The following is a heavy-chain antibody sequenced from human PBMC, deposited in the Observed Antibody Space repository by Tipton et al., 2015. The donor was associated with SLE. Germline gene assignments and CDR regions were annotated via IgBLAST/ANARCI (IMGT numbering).Heavy chain of an antibody. V-gene: IGHV4-4*08. J-gene: IGHJ4*02. Sequence: LRLSCTVSGGSISSYYWSWIRQPPGKGLEWIGYIYTSGSTHYNPPLKSRVTISVDTSKNQFSLKLSSVTAADTAVYYCARLGGYSTYFDYWGQGTLVTVSS. D-gene: IGHD4-11*01. CDR3: ARLGGYSTYFDY. CDR1: GGSISSYY. CDR2: IYTSGST.